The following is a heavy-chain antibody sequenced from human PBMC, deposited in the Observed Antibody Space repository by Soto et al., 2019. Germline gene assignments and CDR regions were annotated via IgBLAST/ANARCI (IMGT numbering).Heavy chain of an antibody. V-gene: IGHV3-21*01. D-gene: IGHD5-12*01. Sequence: EVQLVESGGGLVKPGGSLRLSCAASGFTFSSYSMNWVRQAPGKGLEWVSSISSSSSYIYYADSVKGRFTISRDNAKNSLYLQMNSLRAEATSVYYCAPGGYSGYVLYDYYYGMDVWGQGTTVTVSS. CDR1: GFTFSSYS. CDR2: ISSSSSYI. CDR3: APGGYSGYVLYDYYYGMDV. J-gene: IGHJ6*02.